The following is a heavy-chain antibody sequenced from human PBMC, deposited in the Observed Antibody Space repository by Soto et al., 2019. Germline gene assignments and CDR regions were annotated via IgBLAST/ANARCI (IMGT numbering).Heavy chain of an antibody. CDR3: ARDSSGYYFTLDY. J-gene: IGHJ4*02. Sequence: ASVKVSCKASGGTFSSYAISWVRQAPGQGLEWMRGIIPIFGTANYAQKFQGRVTITADESTSTAYMELSSLRSEDTAVYYCARDSSGYYFTLDYWGQGDLVPVSS. V-gene: IGHV1-69*13. D-gene: IGHD3-22*01. CDR2: IIPIFGTA. CDR1: GGTFSSYA.